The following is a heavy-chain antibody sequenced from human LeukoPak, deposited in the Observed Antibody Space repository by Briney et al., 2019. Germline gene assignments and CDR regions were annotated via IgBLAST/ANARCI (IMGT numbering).Heavy chain of an antibody. Sequence: SETLSLTCTVSGGSISSSSYYWGWIRQPPGKGLEWIGSIYYSGSTYYSPSLKSRVTISVDTSKNQFSLKLSSVTAADTAVYYCARAYSSSSSYFDYWGQGTLVTVSS. CDR1: GGSISSSSYY. J-gene: IGHJ4*02. V-gene: IGHV4-39*07. D-gene: IGHD6-6*01. CDR3: ARAYSSSSSYFDY. CDR2: IYYSGST.